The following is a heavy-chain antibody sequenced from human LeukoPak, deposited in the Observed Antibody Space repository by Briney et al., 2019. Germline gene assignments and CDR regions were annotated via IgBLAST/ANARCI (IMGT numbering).Heavy chain of an antibody. D-gene: IGHD2-2*02. V-gene: IGHV4-39*01. J-gene: IGHJ5*02. CDR2: IYYSGST. CDR1: GGSISSSSYY. CDR3: ARRGYCSSTSCYRGYNWFDP. Sequence: PSETLSLTCTVSGGSISSSSYYWGWIRQPPGKGLEWIGSIYYSGSTYYNPSLKSRVTISVDTSKNQFSLKLSSVTAADTAVYYCARRGYCSSTSCYRGYNWFDPWGQGTLVTVSS.